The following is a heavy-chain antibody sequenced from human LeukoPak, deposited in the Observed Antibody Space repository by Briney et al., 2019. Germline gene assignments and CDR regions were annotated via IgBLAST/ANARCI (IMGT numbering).Heavy chain of an antibody. D-gene: IGHD2-2*01. V-gene: IGHV3-9*01. J-gene: IGHJ4*02. CDR3: AKGSCSSTSCHFDY. CDR2: ISWNSGSI. Sequence: GRSLRFSCAASGFTFDDYAMHWVRQVPGKGLEWVSGISWNSGSIDYADSVKGRFTISRDNAKNSLHLQMDSLRTEDTAFYYCAKGSCSSTSCHFDYWGQGTLVTVSS. CDR1: GFTFDDYA.